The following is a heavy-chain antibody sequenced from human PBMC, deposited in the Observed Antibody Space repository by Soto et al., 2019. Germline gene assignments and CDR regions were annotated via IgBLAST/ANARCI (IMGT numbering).Heavy chain of an antibody. CDR3: VRESGAGSPGWFSLDH. V-gene: IGHV3-13*01. Sequence: GGSLRLSCAASGFSLSTYDMHWVRQPTGKGLEWVSLIASAGETYLSGSVKGRFTISRESAKNSLYLEMNNLRADDTAIYFCVRESGAGSPGWFSLDHWGQGTQVTVSS. J-gene: IGHJ4*02. CDR1: GFSLSTYD. CDR2: IASAGET. D-gene: IGHD6-19*01.